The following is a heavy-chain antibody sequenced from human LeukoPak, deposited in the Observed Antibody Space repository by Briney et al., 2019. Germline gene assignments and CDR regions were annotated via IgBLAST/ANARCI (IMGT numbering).Heavy chain of an antibody. CDR3: ARRGQWLVLEGYYYGLDV. D-gene: IGHD6-19*01. J-gene: IGHJ6*02. CDR1: GGSISGYY. V-gene: IGHV4-34*01. CDR2: INHSGST. Sequence: SETLSLTCTVSGGSISGYYWSWIRQPPGKGLEWIGEINHSGSTNYNPSLKSRVTISVDTSKNQFSLKLRSVTAADTAVYYCARRGQWLVLEGYYYGLDVWGQGTTVTVSS.